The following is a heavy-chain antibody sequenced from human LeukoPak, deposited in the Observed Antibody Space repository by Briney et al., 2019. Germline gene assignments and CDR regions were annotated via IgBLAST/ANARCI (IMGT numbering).Heavy chain of an antibody. CDR2: IYYSGST. CDR3: AKADVVYGMDV. CDR1: GGSISSYY. Sequence: KASETLSLTCTVSGGSISSYYWSWIRQPPGKGLEWIGYIYYSGSTNYNPSLKSRVTISVDTSKNQFSLKLSSVTAADTAVYYCAKADVVYGMDVWGQGTTVTVSS. V-gene: IGHV4-59*01. D-gene: IGHD2-2*01. J-gene: IGHJ6*02.